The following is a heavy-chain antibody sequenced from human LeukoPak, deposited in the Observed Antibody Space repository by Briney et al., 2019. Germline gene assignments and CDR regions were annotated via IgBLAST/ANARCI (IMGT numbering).Heavy chain of an antibody. Sequence: SQTLSLTCTVSGGSISSGSYYWSWIRQPAGKGLEWIGRIYTSGSTNYNPSLKSRATISVDTSKNQFSLKLSSVTAADTAVYYCARGLGYCSSTSCPTDAFDIWGQGTMVTVSS. V-gene: IGHV4-61*02. D-gene: IGHD2-2*01. CDR2: IYTSGST. J-gene: IGHJ3*02. CDR3: ARGLGYCSSTSCPTDAFDI. CDR1: GGSISSGSYY.